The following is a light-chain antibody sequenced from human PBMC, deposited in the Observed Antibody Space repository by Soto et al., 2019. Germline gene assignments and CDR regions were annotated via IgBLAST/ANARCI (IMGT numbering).Light chain of an antibody. V-gene: IGLV2-14*02. Sequence: QSALTQPASVSGSPGQSITISCTGTSSDVGAYDLVSWYQHHPGKVPKLIIYEVGNRPSGVSNRFSGSKSGNTASLTISGFQAEDEADYYCNSYTSSSTHVFGTGTKLTVL. CDR1: SSDVGAYDL. J-gene: IGLJ1*01. CDR3: NSYTSSSTHV. CDR2: EVG.